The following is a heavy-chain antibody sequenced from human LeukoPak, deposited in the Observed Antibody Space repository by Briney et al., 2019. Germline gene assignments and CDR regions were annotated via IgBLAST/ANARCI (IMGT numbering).Heavy chain of an antibody. V-gene: IGHV3-23*01. J-gene: IGHJ4*02. Sequence: GGSLRLSCAASGSTFSSYAMSWVRQAPGRGLEWVSAISGSGGSTYYADSVKGRFTISRDNSKNTLYLQMNSLRAEDTAVYYCAKSWTSMPFDYWGQGTLVTVSS. D-gene: IGHD3/OR15-3a*01. CDR3: AKSWTSMPFDY. CDR2: ISGSGGST. CDR1: GSTFSSYA.